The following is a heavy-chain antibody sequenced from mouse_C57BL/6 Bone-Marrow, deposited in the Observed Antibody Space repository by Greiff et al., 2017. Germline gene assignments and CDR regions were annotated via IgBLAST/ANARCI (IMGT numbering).Heavy chain of an antibody. D-gene: IGHD1-1*01. CDR3: ARRIYYYGSSYPPWYFDV. J-gene: IGHJ1*03. V-gene: IGHV1-76*01. CDR1: GYTFTDYY. CDR2: IYPGSGNT. Sequence: QVQLKESGAELVRPGASVKLSCKASGYTFTDYYINWVKQRPGQGLEWIARIYPGSGNTYYNEKFKGKATLTAEKSSSTAYMQLSSLTSEDSAVYFCARRIYYYGSSYPPWYFDVWGTGTTVTVSS.